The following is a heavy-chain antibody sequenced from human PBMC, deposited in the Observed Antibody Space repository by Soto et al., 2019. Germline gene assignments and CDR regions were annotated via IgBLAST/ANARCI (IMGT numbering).Heavy chain of an antibody. CDR2: IYYSGST. CDR3: ARDTAVPGTFDY. D-gene: IGHD6-19*01. V-gene: IGHV4-59*01. CDR1: GGSISSSY. J-gene: IGHJ4*02. Sequence: QVQLQESGPGLVKPSETLSLTCTVSGGSISSSYWNWIRQPPGKGLEWIGYIYYSGSTNYNPSLKSRVTISVDTSKNQFSLNLNSVTAADTAVYYCARDTAVPGTFDYWGQGTLVTVSS.